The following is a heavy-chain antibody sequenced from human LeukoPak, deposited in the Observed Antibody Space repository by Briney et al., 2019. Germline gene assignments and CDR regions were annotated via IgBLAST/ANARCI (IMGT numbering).Heavy chain of an antibody. Sequence: PGGSLRLSCAGSGFMFSSYWMSWVRQAPGKGLEWVANIKEDGSEKYYVDSVKGRFTISRDNAKNSLYLQMNSLRAEDTAVYYCARDERYSSSPDFDYWGQGTLVTVSS. V-gene: IGHV3-7*01. CDR3: ARDERYSSSPDFDY. CDR2: IKEDGSEK. D-gene: IGHD6-13*01. CDR1: GFMFSSYW. J-gene: IGHJ4*02.